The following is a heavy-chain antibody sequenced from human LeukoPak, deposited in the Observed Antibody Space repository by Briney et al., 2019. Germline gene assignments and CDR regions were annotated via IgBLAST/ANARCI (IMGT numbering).Heavy chain of an antibody. Sequence: GGSLRLSCSASGFTFSTYSMNWVRQAPGKGLESVSSISSSSIYIYYADSLKGRFTISRDNAKNSLFLQMNSLRAEDTAVYYCARDIAAVWGKGTTVTVSS. CDR1: GFTFSTYS. CDR2: ISSSSIYI. CDR3: ARDIAAV. J-gene: IGHJ6*04. D-gene: IGHD6-25*01. V-gene: IGHV3-21*01.